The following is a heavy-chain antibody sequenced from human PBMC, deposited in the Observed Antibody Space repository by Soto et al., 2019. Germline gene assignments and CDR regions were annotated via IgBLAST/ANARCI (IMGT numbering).Heavy chain of an antibody. Sequence: SSETLSLTCTVSGGSISSYYWSWIRQPPGKGLEWIGSIYYSGSTYYNPSLKSRVTISVDTSKNQFSLKLSSVTAADTAVYYCARHTPAISISDHWGQGTLVTAPQ. D-gene: IGHD2-15*01. CDR2: IYYSGST. CDR3: ARHTPAISISDH. J-gene: IGHJ4*02. V-gene: IGHV4-39*01. CDR1: GGSISSYY.